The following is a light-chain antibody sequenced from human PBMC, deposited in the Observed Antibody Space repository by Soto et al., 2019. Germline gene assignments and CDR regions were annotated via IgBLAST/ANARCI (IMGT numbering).Light chain of an antibody. CDR1: GSNIGSNP. CDR2: NTN. V-gene: IGLV1-44*01. Sequence: QSALTQPPSASGAPGQRVTISCSGSGSNIGSNPVTWYQQLPRTAPKLLIYNTNQRPSGVPERFSASRSGTSASLAISGLQSEDEADYFCASWEDSLNVDVLGTGTKLTVL. CDR3: ASWEDSLNVDV. J-gene: IGLJ1*01.